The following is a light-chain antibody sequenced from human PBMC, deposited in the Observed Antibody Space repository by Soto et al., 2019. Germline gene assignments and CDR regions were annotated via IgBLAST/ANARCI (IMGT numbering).Light chain of an antibody. CDR3: SSYTSRSTVL. CDR2: EVN. J-gene: IGLJ2*01. Sequence: QSALTQPASVSGSPGESITISCTGTSSDAGSYNPVSWYQQNPGKAPKLMIYEVNNRPSGVSNRFSGSKSGNTASLTISGLQAEDEADYYCSSYTSRSTVLFGGGTKLTVL. V-gene: IGLV2-14*02. CDR1: SSDAGSYNP.